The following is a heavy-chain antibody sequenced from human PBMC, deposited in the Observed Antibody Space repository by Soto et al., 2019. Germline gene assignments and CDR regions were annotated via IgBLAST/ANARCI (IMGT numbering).Heavy chain of an antibody. J-gene: IGHJ6*02. CDR2: IEYSGST. V-gene: IGHV4-31*03. CDR3: ARDRGEWELLRMDSYYTLDV. D-gene: IGHD1-26*01. CDR1: GASISSGGYY. Sequence: QVQLQESGPGLVKPSQTLSLTCTVSGASISSGGYYWSWIRQHPGKGLEWIGYIEYSGSTYYNLSLKSRVIISLDTSKNQFSLKLSSVNAADTAVYYCARDRGEWELLRMDSYYTLDVWGQGTTVTVSS.